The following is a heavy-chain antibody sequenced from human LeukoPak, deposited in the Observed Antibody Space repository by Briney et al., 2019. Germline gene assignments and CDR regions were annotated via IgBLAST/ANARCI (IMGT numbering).Heavy chain of an antibody. D-gene: IGHD6-13*01. CDR3: ARDIADERDY. CDR1: GFTFSSYS. J-gene: IGHJ4*02. V-gene: IGHV3-21*01. CDR2: ISSSSSYT. Sequence: GGSLRLSCAASGFTFSSYSMNWVRQAPGKGLEWVSSISSSSSYTYYADSVKGRFTISRDNAKNSLYLQMNSLRAEDTAVYYCARDIADERDYWGQGTLVTVSS.